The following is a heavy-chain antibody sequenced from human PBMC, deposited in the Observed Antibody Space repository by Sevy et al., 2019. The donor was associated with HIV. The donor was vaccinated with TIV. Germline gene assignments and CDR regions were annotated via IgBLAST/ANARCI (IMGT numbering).Heavy chain of an antibody. Sequence: GGSLRLSCTASGFTFGDYAMSWFRQAPGKGLEWVGFIRSKAYGGTTEYAASVKDRFTISRDDSKSIAYLQMNSLKTEDTAVYYCTRDRRGGVAAAGSPPFDYWGQGTLVTVSS. CDR1: GFTFGDYA. V-gene: IGHV3-49*03. D-gene: IGHD6-13*01. J-gene: IGHJ4*02. CDR3: TRDRRGGVAAAGSPPFDY. CDR2: IRSKAYGGTT.